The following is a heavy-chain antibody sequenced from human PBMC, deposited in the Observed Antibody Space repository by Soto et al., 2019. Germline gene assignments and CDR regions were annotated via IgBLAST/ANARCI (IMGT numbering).Heavy chain of an antibody. V-gene: IGHV3-23*01. D-gene: IGHD1-1*01. J-gene: IGHJ4*02. Sequence: PGGTLRLSFAASGFNFTDYSLSWVRQTPEWELYRLSTLTRGGTSWYAELVQGRLTVARDNSKNTVSLQMHSLRAEDTALYYCTKRATTVPTTGNYVDSWGQGTLVTVSS. CDR3: TKRATTVPTTGNYVDS. CDR2: LTRGGTS. CDR1: GFNFTDYS.